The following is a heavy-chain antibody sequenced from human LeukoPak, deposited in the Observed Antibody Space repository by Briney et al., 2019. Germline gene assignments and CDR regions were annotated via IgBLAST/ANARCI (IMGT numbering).Heavy chain of an antibody. Sequence: PGGTLRLSCAPSGFTFSSYGMHWVRQAPGKGLEWVAFIRYDGSNKYYADSVKGRFTISRDNAKNSLYLQMNSLRAEDTAVYYCARDLMGIAYRGAFYYWGQGTLVTVSS. CDR1: GFTFSSYG. CDR2: IRYDGSNK. J-gene: IGHJ4*02. D-gene: IGHD6-13*01. CDR3: ARDLMGIAYRGAFYY. V-gene: IGHV3-30*02.